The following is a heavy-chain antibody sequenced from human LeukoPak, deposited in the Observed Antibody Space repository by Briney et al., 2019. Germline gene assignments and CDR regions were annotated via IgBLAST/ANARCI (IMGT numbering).Heavy chain of an antibody. Sequence: PGGSLRLSCAASGFTLNTYWIHWVRQTPQTGLEWVAGISGDGNFKRNADSVKGRFTISRDNSKNTLYLQMNSLRAEDTAVYYCARAASSSYSGSHTLDPWGQGTLVTVSS. D-gene: IGHD1-26*01. CDR3: ARAASSSYSGSHTLDP. CDR1: GFTLNTYW. V-gene: IGHV3-74*01. CDR2: ISGDGNFK. J-gene: IGHJ5*02.